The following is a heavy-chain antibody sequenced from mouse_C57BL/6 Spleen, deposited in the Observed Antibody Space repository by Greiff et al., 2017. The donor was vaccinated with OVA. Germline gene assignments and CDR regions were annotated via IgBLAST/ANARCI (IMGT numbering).Heavy chain of an antibody. J-gene: IGHJ2*01. CDR1: GFSLTSYG. V-gene: IGHV2-2*01. CDR3: ARVYSNYGYFDY. Sequence: VQLQQSGPGLVQPSQSLSITCTVSGFSLTSYGVHWVRQSPGKGLEWLGVIWRGGSTDYNAAFISRLSISKDNSKSQVFFKMNSLQADDTAIYYCARVYSNYGYFDYWGQGTTLTVSS. CDR2: IWRGGST. D-gene: IGHD2-5*01.